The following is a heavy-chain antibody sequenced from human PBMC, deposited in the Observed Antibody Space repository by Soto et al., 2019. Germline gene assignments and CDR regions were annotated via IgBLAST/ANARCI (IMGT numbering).Heavy chain of an antibody. D-gene: IGHD2-15*01. V-gene: IGHV4-39*01. CDR2: MHTSGGT. CDR3: AGIVVGATRNSDVDH. J-gene: IGHJ4*02. CDR1: GAPITSNDYF. Sequence: AETLSLTCTVSGAPITSNDYFLAWIRQPPGRGLEFIASMHTSGGTYHASSLKSRATVSLDTSKSQFSLKLQSVTAADTATYFCAGIVVGATRNSDVDHWGQGDXVTVSS.